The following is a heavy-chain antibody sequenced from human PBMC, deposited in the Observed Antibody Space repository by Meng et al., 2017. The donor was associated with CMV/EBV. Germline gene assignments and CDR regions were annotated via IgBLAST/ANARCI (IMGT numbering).Heavy chain of an antibody. CDR2: IYGSGNT. CDR3: AREIPQAWAS. D-gene: IGHD2-21*01. J-gene: IGHJ5*02. CDR1: GFSVSSNY. V-gene: IGHV3-66*01. Sequence: EWQLVEAGGGLVQPGGSLRLSCTASGFSVSSNYMSWVRQAPGKGLEWISIIYGSGNTYYGDSVKGRFTISRDNFRNTLYLQMNSLRAEDTAVYYCAREIPQAWASWGQGTLVTVSS.